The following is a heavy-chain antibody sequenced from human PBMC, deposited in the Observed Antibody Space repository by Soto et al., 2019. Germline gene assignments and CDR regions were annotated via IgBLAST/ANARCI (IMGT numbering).Heavy chain of an antibody. J-gene: IGHJ6*02. CDR2: ISYDGGNK. CDR3: ARTDYCSSSSCYSYYGMDV. Sequence: GGSLRLSCAASGFNFSNYAIHWVRQAPGKGLQWVAVISYDGGNKYYSDSVKGRFTISRDNSRNTLYLQMNSLRAEDTAIYYCARTDYCSSSSCYSYYGMDVWGQGTTVTVSS. CDR1: GFNFSNYA. D-gene: IGHD2-2*01. V-gene: IGHV3-30-3*01.